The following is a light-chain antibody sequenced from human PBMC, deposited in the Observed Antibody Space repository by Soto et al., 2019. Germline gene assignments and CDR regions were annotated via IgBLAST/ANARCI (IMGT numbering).Light chain of an antibody. CDR3: QQYGGSPRT. J-gene: IGKJ1*01. Sequence: EIVLTQSPGTLSLSPGERATLSCRASQSVSNSFLAWYQQQPGQAPRLLIYGASSTTTVLPDLCSGSGSGTDFPLTISRLEAEDFAVYYWQQYGGSPRTFGQGTKVEIK. CDR1: QSVSNSF. CDR2: GAS. V-gene: IGKV3-20*01.